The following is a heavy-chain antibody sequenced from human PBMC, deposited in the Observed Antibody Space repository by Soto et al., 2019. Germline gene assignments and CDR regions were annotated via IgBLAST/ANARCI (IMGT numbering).Heavy chain of an antibody. Sequence: QVQLQESGPGLVEPSETLSLTCTVSGGSISSYYWSWIRQPPGKGLEWIGYIYYSGSTNYNPSLKSRVTISVDTSKNQFSLKLSSVTAADTAVYYCARRYGGSIDYWGQGTLVTVSS. CDR3: ARRYGGSIDY. CDR2: IYYSGST. D-gene: IGHD2-15*01. CDR1: GGSISSYY. J-gene: IGHJ4*02. V-gene: IGHV4-59*08.